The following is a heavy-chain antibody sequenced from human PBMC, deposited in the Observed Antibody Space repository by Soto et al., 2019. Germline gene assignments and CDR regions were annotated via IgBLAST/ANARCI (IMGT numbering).Heavy chain of an antibody. D-gene: IGHD3-10*01. CDR3: AREGLWCGETYGMDD. V-gene: IGHV1-2*04. CDR2: INPNSGGT. Sequence: QVQLVQSGAEVKKPGASVKVSCKASGYTFTGYYMHWVRQAPGQGLEWMGWINPNSGGTNYAQKFQGWVTMTRDTSISTGYMEVSRLRSDDTAVYYGAREGLWCGETYGMDDWGQGTTETVSS. J-gene: IGHJ6*01. CDR1: GYTFTGYY.